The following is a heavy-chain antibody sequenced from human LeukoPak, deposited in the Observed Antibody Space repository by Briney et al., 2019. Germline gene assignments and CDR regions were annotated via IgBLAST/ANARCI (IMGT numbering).Heavy chain of an antibody. V-gene: IGHV1-2*02. D-gene: IGHD6-19*01. Sequence: GASVKVSCKASGYTFTGYYIHWVRQAPGQGLEWMGWINPNSGVTHYPQKFQGRVTMTRDTSIRTAYIEVSSLRSDDTAVYYCARGQQWLEAFDYWGLGTLVTVSS. CDR2: INPNSGVT. CDR3: ARGQQWLEAFDY. CDR1: GYTFTGYY. J-gene: IGHJ4*02.